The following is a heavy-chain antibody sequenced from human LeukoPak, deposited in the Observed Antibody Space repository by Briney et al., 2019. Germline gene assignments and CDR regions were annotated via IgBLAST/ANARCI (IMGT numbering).Heavy chain of an antibody. CDR1: GYTFTSYD. Sequence: ASVRVSCKASGYTFTSYDINWVRQATGQGLEWMGWMNPNSGNTGYAQKFQGRVTMTRNTSISTAYMELSSLRSEDTAVYYCARSMVRGVKTPGYWGQGTLVTVSS. CDR2: MNPNSGNT. D-gene: IGHD3-10*01. V-gene: IGHV1-8*01. J-gene: IGHJ4*02. CDR3: ARSMVRGVKTPGY.